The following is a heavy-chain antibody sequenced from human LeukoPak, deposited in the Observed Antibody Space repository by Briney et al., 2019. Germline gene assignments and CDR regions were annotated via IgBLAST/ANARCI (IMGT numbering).Heavy chain of an antibody. Sequence: SETLSLTCIVSGGSISSSSHYWAWIRQPPGKGLEWIGSFFYSGSTYDNPSLKSRVTISVDTSKNQFSLNLSSVTAADSAVYYCARHPGIAVAGDAFDFWGQGTVVTVSS. CDR2: FFYSGST. CDR1: GGSISSSSHY. V-gene: IGHV4-39*01. CDR3: ARHPGIAVAGDAFDF. J-gene: IGHJ3*01. D-gene: IGHD6-19*01.